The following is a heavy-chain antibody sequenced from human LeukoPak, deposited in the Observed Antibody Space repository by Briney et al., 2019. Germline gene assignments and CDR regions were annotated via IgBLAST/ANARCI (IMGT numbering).Heavy chain of an antibody. CDR2: IYHSGST. CDR3: ARTIVVVHDAFDI. V-gene: IGHV4-30-2*01. J-gene: IGHJ3*02. D-gene: IGHD3-22*01. Sequence: SETLSLTCAVSGGSISSGGYSWSWIRQPPGKGLEWIGYIYHSGSTYYNLSLKSRVTISVDRSKNQFSLKLSSVTAADTAVYYCARTIVVVHDAFDIWGQGTMVTVSS. CDR1: GGSISSGGYS.